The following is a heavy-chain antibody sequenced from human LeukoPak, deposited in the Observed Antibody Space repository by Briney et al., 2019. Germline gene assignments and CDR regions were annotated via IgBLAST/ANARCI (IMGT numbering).Heavy chain of an antibody. V-gene: IGHV3-23*01. CDR1: GFTFSSYG. CDR3: AKDRCSNGVGCYYYYMDV. J-gene: IGHJ6*03. CDR2: ISGSGGST. D-gene: IGHD2-8*01. Sequence: PGETLRLSCAASGFTFSSYGMSWVRQAPGKGLEWVSAISGSGGSTYYADSVKGRFSISRDSSKNILYLQMNSLRAEDTAVYYCAKDRCSNGVGCYYYYMDVWGKGPTVPISS.